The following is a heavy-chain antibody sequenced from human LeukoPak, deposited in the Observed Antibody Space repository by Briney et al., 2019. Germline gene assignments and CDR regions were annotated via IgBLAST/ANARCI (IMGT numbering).Heavy chain of an antibody. D-gene: IGHD2-8*01. V-gene: IGHV1-18*01. CDR1: GYTFPNYG. J-gene: IGHJ6*02. CDR3: ARVHCTNGVCYGHYYYYGVDV. Sequence: ASVKVSCKTSGYTFPNYGISWVRQAPGQGLEWMGWISGYNGNTNYAQMLQGRVTMTTDTSTSTAYMEPRSLRSDDTAVYYCARVHCTNGVCYGHYYYYGVDVWGQGTTVTVSS. CDR2: ISGYNGNT.